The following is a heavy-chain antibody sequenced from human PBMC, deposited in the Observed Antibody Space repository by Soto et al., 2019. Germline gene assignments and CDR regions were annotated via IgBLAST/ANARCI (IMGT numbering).Heavy chain of an antibody. CDR1: GGSISSSSYY. CDR2: IYYSGST. V-gene: IGHV4-39*01. CDR3: ARQRRKGGSYGELGY. D-gene: IGHD1-26*01. Sequence: SETLSLTCTVYGGSISSSSYYWGWIRQPPGKGLEWIGSIYYSGSTYYNPSLKSRVTISVDTSKNQFSLKLSSVTAADTAVYYCARQRRKGGSYGELGYWGQGTLVTVSS. J-gene: IGHJ4*02.